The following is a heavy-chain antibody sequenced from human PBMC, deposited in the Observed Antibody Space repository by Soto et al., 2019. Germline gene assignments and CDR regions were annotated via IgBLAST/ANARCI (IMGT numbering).Heavy chain of an antibody. CDR2: IYYSAST. J-gene: IGHJ6*02. CDR3: ASLSAAPHYYYYGMDV. CDR1: GGSISSYY. Sequence: SETLSLTCTVSGGSISSYYWSWIRQPPGKGLEWIGYIYYSASTNYSPSLKSRVTISVDTSKNQFSLNLSSVTAADTAVYYCASLSAAPHYYYYGMDVWGQGTTVTVS. D-gene: IGHD6-25*01. V-gene: IGHV4-59*08.